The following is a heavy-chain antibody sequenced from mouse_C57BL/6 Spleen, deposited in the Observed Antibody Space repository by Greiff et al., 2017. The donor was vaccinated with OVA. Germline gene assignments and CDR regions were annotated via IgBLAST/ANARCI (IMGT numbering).Heavy chain of an antibody. CDR1: GFSLTSYG. V-gene: IGHV2-2*01. Sequence: VHLVESGPGLVQPSQSLSITCTVSGFSLTSYGVHWVRQSPGTGLEWLGVIWSGGSTDYNAAFISRLSISKDNSKSQVFMKMNMLQADDTAIYCCASTTVVARNYAMDYWGQGTSVTVAS. J-gene: IGHJ4*01. D-gene: IGHD1-1*01. CDR3: ASTTVVARNYAMDY. CDR2: IWSGGST.